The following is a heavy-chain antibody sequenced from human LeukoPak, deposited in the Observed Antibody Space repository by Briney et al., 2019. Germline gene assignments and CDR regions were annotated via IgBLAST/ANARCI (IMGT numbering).Heavy chain of an antibody. V-gene: IGHV3-7*01. CDR3: ARDQPRTKTTGYFDL. CDR2: IKQDGSET. Sequence: GGSLRLSCAASGFTFSSYWMNWVRQAPGKGLEWVTKIKQDGSETYYVDSVRGRFTISRDNAKNSLYLQMNSLRAEDTAVYYCARDQPRTKTTGYFDLWGRGTLSLSPQ. D-gene: IGHD1-1*01. J-gene: IGHJ2*01. CDR1: GFTFSSYW.